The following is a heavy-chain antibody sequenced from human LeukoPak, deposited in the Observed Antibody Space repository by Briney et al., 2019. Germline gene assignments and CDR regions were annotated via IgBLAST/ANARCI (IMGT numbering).Heavy chain of an antibody. J-gene: IGHJ4*02. V-gene: IGHV1-69*13. CDR1: GYTFTNYG. CDR3: AREEGSSRYYFDY. CDR2: IIPIFGTA. Sequence: SVKVSCKASGYTFTNYGISWVRQAPGQGLEWMGGIIPIFGTANYAQKFQGRVTITADESTSTAYMELSSLRSEDTAVYYCAREEGSSRYYFDYWGQGTLVTVSS. D-gene: IGHD6-13*01.